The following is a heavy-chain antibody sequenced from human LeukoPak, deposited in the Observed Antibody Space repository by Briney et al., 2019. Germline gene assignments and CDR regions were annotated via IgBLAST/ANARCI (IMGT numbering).Heavy chain of an antibody. V-gene: IGHV3-30*18. D-gene: IGHD6-13*01. CDR2: ISYDGSNK. CDR3: AKPKNRFWQQLDY. CDR1: AFTFSSYG. J-gene: IGHJ4*02. Sequence: GRSLRLSCAASAFTFSSYGRHWVRQAPGNGLEWVAVISYDGSNKYYADSVKGRFTISRDNSKNTLYLQMNSLRAEDTAVYCCAKPKNRFWQQLDYWGQGTLVTVSS.